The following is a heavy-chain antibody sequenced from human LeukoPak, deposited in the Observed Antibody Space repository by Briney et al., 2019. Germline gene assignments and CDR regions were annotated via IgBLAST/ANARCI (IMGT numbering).Heavy chain of an antibody. CDR1: GDSVSSNSVA. Sequence: SQTLSLTCAISGDSVSSNSVAWNWIRQSPSRGLEWLGRTYYRSKWYNDYAVSVKSRIIINPDTSKNQFSLKLSSVTAADTAVYYCARIMLSWREFDCWGQGTLVTVSS. J-gene: IGHJ4*02. CDR2: TYYRSKWYN. D-gene: IGHD1-26*01. CDR3: ARIMLSWREFDC. V-gene: IGHV6-1*01.